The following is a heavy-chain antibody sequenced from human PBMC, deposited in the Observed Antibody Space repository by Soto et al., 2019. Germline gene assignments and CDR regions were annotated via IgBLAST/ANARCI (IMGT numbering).Heavy chain of an antibody. CDR2: IYYSGST. CDR1: GGSISSGGYY. D-gene: IGHD6-13*01. V-gene: IGHV4-31*03. CDR3: ASRPRRGSSSWYYFDY. Sequence: SETLSLTCTVSGGSISSGGYYWSWIRQHPGKGLEWIGYIYYSGSTYYNPSLRSRVTISVDTSKNQFSLKLSSVTAADTAVYYCASRPRRGSSSWYYFDYWGQGTLVTVSS. J-gene: IGHJ4*02.